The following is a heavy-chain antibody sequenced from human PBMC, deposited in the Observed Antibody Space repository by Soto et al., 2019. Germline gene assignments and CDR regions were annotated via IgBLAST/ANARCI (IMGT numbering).Heavy chain of an antibody. V-gene: IGHV3-23*01. CDR1: GFAFSSYA. D-gene: IGHD6-19*01. CDR3: AKDPTPQWLVREYYFDC. CDR2: ISGSGGST. Sequence: PGGSLRLSCAASGFAFSSYAMTWVRQAPGKGLEWVSTISGSGGSTYSADSVKGRFTISRDNSKNTLYLQMNRLRAEDTAVFFCAKDPTPQWLVREYYFDCWGQGTLVTVSS. J-gene: IGHJ4*02.